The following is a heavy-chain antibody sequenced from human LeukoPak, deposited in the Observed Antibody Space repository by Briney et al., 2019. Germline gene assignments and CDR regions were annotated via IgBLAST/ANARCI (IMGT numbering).Heavy chain of an antibody. CDR2: IVVGSGNT. D-gene: IGHD3-22*01. Sequence: GASVKVSCKASGFTFTSSAVQWVRQARGQRLEWIGWIVVGSGNTNYAQKFQERVTITRDMSTSTAYMELSSLRSEDTAVHYCAAVCPDQTTYYYDSSGLNAFDIWGQGTMVTVSS. J-gene: IGHJ3*02. CDR1: GFTFTSSA. CDR3: AAVCPDQTTYYYDSSGLNAFDI. V-gene: IGHV1-58*01.